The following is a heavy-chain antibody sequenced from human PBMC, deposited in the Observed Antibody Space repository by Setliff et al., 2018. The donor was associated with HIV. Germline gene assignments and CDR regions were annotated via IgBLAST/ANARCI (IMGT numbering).Heavy chain of an antibody. D-gene: IGHD6-6*01. CDR1: GFTFSNAW. V-gene: IGHV3-15*07. J-gene: IGHJ4*02. CDR2: IKSKTDGGTT. CDR3: AKGHYASIAARWYYFDY. Sequence: PGGSLRLSCAASGFTFSNAWMNWVRQTPGKWLEWVGRIKSKTDGGTTDYAAPVKGRFTISRDDSKNTLYLQMNSLKTEDTALYYCAKGHYASIAARWYYFDYWGQGTLVTVSS.